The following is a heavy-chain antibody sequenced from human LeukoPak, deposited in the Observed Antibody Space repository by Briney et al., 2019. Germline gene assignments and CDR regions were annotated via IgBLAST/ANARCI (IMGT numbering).Heavy chain of an antibody. CDR1: GGSISSGGYY. D-gene: IGHD6-6*01. J-gene: IGHJ4*02. V-gene: IGHV4-30-2*01. CDR2: IYHSGST. CDR3: ASEYSSSPWEVY. Sequence: TSQTLSLTCTVSGGSISSGGYYWSWIRQPPGKGLEWIGYIYHSGSTYYNPSLKSRVTISVDTSKNQFSLKLSSVTAADTAVYYCASEYSSSPWEVYWGQGTLVTVSS.